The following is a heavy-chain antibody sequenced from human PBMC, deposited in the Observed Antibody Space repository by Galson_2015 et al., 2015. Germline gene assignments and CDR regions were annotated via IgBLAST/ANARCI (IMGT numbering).Heavy chain of an antibody. J-gene: IGHJ6*03. D-gene: IGHD3-3*01. CDR1: GYSISSSNW. CDR2: IDYSGII. V-gene: IGHV4-28*05. CDR3: ARLTRNDFWSTEDYYNYYMDL. Sequence: SETLSLTCAVSGYSISSSNWWGWIRQPPGKGLEWIGFIDYSGIIYYNPSLKSRVTMAVDTSKNQFSLKLRSVTAVDTAVYYCARLTRNDFWSTEDYYNYYMDLWGKGTTVTVSS.